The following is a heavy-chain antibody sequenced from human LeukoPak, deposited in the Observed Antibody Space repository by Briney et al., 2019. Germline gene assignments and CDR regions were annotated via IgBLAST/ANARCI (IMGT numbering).Heavy chain of an antibody. CDR3: ARDPVSVAAAGKGYYYYYGMDA. CDR1: GGSISSGGYY. CDR2: IYYSGST. Sequence: TLSLTCTVSGGSISSGGYYWSWIRQHPGKGLEWIGYIYYSGSTYYNPSLKSRVTISVDTSKNQFSLKLSSVTAADTAVYYCARDPVSVAAAGKGYYYYYGMDAWGQGTTVTVSS. J-gene: IGHJ6*02. V-gene: IGHV4-31*03. D-gene: IGHD6-13*01.